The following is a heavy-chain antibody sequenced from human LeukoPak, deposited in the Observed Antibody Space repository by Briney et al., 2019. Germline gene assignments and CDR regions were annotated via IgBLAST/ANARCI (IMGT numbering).Heavy chain of an antibody. CDR3: ATERPDSRVLDY. D-gene: IGHD3-10*01. Sequence: PGGSLRLSCTVSGFSLSSYAMSWVRRAPGKGLEWVSSISSSSVYRYYADSVKGRFTISRDNPKNSLYLQMNSLRAEDTAVYYCATERPDSRVLDYWGQGLVVTVSS. J-gene: IGHJ4*02. V-gene: IGHV3-21*01. CDR1: GFSLSSYA. CDR2: ISSSSVYR.